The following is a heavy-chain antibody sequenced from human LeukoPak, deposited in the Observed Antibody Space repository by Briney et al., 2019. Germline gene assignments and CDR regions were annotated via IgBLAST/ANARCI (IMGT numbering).Heavy chain of an antibody. CDR2: INHSGST. V-gene: IGHV4-34*01. D-gene: IGHD2-15*01. J-gene: IGHJ4*02. CDR3: ARGRSRAYCSGGSCPFDY. Sequence: SETLSLTCAVYGGSFSGYYWSWIRQPPGKGLEWIGEINHSGSTNYNPSLKSRVTISVDTSKNQFSLKLSSVTAADTAVYYCARGRSRAYCSGGSCPFDYWGQGTLVTVSS. CDR1: GGSFSGYY.